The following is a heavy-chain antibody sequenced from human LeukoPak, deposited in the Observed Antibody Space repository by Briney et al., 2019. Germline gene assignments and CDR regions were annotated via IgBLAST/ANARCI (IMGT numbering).Heavy chain of an antibody. Sequence: PGGSLRLSCAASGFTFSSYSMNWVRQAPGKGLEWVSSISSSSSYIYYADSVKGRFTISRDNAKNSLYLQMNSLRAEDTAVYYCARVHDDFWSGYRHDAFDIWGQGTMVTVSS. J-gene: IGHJ3*02. CDR3: ARVHDDFWSGYRHDAFDI. CDR1: GFTFSSYS. CDR2: ISSSSSYI. V-gene: IGHV3-21*01. D-gene: IGHD3-3*01.